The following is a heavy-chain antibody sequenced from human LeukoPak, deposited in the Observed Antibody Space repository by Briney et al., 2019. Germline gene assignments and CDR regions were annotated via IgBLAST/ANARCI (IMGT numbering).Heavy chain of an antibody. V-gene: IGHV1-2*06. D-gene: IGHD6-6*01. Sequence: GSSVKVSCKASGYTFTGYYMHWVRQAPGQGLEWMGRINPNSGGTNYAQKFQGRVTMTRDTSISTAYMELSRPRSDDTAVYYCARVPGIAARIDYWGQGTLVTVSS. J-gene: IGHJ4*02. CDR1: GYTFTGYY. CDR2: INPNSGGT. CDR3: ARVPGIAARIDY.